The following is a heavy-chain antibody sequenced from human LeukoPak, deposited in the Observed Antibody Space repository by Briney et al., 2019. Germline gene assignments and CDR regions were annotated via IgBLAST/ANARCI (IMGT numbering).Heavy chain of an antibody. D-gene: IGHD6-19*01. CDR2: ISYDGSNT. CDR1: GFTFSSYG. Sequence: GRSLRLSCAASGFTFSSYGMQWVRQAPGKGLEWVAVISYDGSNTYYADSVKGRFTISRDNSKNTLYLQMNSLRVEDTAVYHCAKDLEPYTSGWYGDYWGQGTLVTVPS. V-gene: IGHV3-30*18. CDR3: AKDLEPYTSGWYGDY. J-gene: IGHJ4*02.